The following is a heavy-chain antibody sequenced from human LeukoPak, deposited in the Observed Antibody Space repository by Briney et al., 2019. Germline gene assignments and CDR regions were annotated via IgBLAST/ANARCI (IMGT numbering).Heavy chain of an antibody. Sequence: ASVKVSCKASGYTFTSHGISWVRQAPGQGLEWMGWISAYNGNTNYAQKLQGRVTMTTDTSTSTAYMELRSLRSDDTAVYYCARDGKQQLVAYYYDSSGYDYWGQGTLVTVSS. CDR3: ARDGKQQLVAYYYDSSGYDY. D-gene: IGHD3-22*01. CDR2: ISAYNGNT. J-gene: IGHJ4*02. V-gene: IGHV1-18*01. CDR1: GYTFTSHG.